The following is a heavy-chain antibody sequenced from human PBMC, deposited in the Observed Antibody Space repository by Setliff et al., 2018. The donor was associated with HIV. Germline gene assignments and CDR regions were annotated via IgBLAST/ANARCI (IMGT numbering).Heavy chain of an antibody. J-gene: IGHJ4*02. CDR1: GASISSSSYY. CDR3: AREMYYYGSGRQYYFDF. V-gene: IGHV4-39*07. CDR2: MSYSGVT. Sequence: PSETLSLTCTVSGASISSSSYYWGWIRQPPGKGLEWIGSMSYSGVTHFTSSLNSRVSISMDTSNNEFSLKLTSVTAADTAMYFCAREMYYYGSGRQYYFDFWGQGTLVTVSS. D-gene: IGHD3-10*01.